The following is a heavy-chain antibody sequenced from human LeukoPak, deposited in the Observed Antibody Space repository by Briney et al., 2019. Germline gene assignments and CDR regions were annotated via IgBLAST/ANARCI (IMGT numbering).Heavy chain of an antibody. D-gene: IGHD1-26*01. J-gene: IGHJ3*02. CDR2: INPNSGGT. Sequence: ASVKVSCKASGYTFTGYYMHWVRQAPGQGLEWMGWINPNSGGTNCAQKFQGRVTMTEDTSTDTAYMELSSLRSEDTAVYYCATAVVVGDAFDIWGQGTMVTVSS. CDR3: ATAVVVGDAFDI. V-gene: IGHV1-2*02. CDR1: GYTFTGYY.